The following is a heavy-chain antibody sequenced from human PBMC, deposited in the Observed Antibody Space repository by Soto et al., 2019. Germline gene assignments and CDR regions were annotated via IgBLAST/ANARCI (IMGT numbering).Heavy chain of an antibody. CDR2: INSGGNT. CDR3: ARSSGNYVQSREFDY. V-gene: IGHV3-66*01. Sequence: EVQLVESGGDMVQPGGSLRLSCVASGFTVSSHYMYWVRQAPGKGLEWVSLINSGGNTHYADSVEGRFTISRDNSKNTLYLQMNRLRVDDTAVYYCARSSGNYVQSREFDYWGQGTLVTVSS. CDR1: GFTVSSHY. J-gene: IGHJ4*02. D-gene: IGHD1-7*01.